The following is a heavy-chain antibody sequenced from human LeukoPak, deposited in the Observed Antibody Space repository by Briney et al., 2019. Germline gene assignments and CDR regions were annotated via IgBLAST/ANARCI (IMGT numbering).Heavy chain of an antibody. Sequence: GGSLRLSRAASGFTFDDYATHWVRQAPGKGLEWVSGISWNSGSIGYADSVKGRFTISRDNAKNSLYLQMNSLRAEDTALYYCAKEVGGWFSYYYYGMDVWGQGTTVTVSS. CDR3: AKEVGGWFSYYYYGMDV. D-gene: IGHD6-19*01. CDR2: ISWNSGSI. J-gene: IGHJ6*02. CDR1: GFTFDDYA. V-gene: IGHV3-9*01.